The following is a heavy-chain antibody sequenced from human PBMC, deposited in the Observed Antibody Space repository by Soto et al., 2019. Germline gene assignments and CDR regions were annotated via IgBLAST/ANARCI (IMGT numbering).Heavy chain of an antibody. Sequence: ASVKVSCKASGYTFTSYYMHWVRQAPGQGLEWMGWINPNSGGTNYAQKFQGRVTMTRDTSISTAYMELSRLRSDDTAVYYCAREGLTDYDILTGSSDWFDPWGQGTLVTVSS. J-gene: IGHJ5*02. CDR1: GYTFTSYY. CDR2: INPNSGGT. D-gene: IGHD3-9*01. CDR3: AREGLTDYDILTGSSDWFDP. V-gene: IGHV1-2*02.